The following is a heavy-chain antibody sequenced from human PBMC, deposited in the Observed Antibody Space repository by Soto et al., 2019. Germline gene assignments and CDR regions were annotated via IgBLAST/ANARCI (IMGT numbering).Heavy chain of an antibody. CDR2: IYYSGST. J-gene: IGHJ5*02. D-gene: IGHD3-16*01. CDR1: GGSISGYY. CDR3: ARVLGVGRDWFDP. Sequence: QVQLQEPGPGLVKPSETLSLTCSVSGGSISGYYWSWIRQPPGKGLEWIGYIYYSGSTNYNPSLKSRVTISVDTSKNQFSLKLSSVTAADTAVYYCARVLGVGRDWFDPWGQGTLVTVSS. V-gene: IGHV4-59*01.